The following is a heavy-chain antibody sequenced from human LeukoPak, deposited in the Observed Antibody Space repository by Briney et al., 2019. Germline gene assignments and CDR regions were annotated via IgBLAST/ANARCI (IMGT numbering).Heavy chain of an antibody. J-gene: IGHJ4*02. D-gene: IGHD3-22*01. CDR3: ARVGWVYDSSGYPDY. CDR1: GYTFTSYG. Sequence: GASVKVSCKASGYTFTSYGISWVRQAPGQGLEWMGWISAYNGNTNYAQKLQGRVTMTTDTSTSTAYMELRSPRSDDTAVYYCARVGWVYDSSGYPDYWGQGTLVTVSS. CDR2: ISAYNGNT. V-gene: IGHV1-18*01.